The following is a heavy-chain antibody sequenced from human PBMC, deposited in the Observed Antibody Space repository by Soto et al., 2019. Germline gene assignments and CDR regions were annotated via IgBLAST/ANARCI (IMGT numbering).Heavy chain of an antibody. CDR1: GFTFSSYG. D-gene: IGHD4-17*01. Sequence: GGSLRLSCAASGFTFSSYGMHWVRQAPGKGLEWVAVISYDGSNKYYADSVKGRFTISRDNSKNTLYLQMNSLRAEDTAVYYCAKDLYGDYEIGYYFDYWGQGTLVTAPQ. V-gene: IGHV3-30*18. CDR2: ISYDGSNK. J-gene: IGHJ4*02. CDR3: AKDLYGDYEIGYYFDY.